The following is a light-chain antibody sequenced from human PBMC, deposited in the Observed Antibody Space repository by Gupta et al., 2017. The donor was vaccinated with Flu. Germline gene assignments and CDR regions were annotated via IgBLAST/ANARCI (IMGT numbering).Light chain of an antibody. CDR3: QRRSNWPPT. CDR2: DAS. Sequence: AAPLSLPQGERAPLSCRASQSVSCYSAQYQQKPGQAPRLLIYDASNRATGIPARFSGSGSGTDFTLTISSLDPEDFAVYYCQRRSNWPPTFGQGTRLEIK. CDR1: QSVSCY. J-gene: IGKJ2*01. V-gene: IGKV3-11*01.